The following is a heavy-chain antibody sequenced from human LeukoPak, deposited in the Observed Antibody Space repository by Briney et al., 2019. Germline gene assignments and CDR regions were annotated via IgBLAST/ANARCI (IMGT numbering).Heavy chain of an antibody. CDR3: AKYGDSSNTFDY. CDR2: ISSSSSYI. Sequence: GGSLRLSCAASGLTFSSYSMNWVRQAPGKGLEWVSSISSSSSYIYYADSVKGRFTISRDNAKNSLYLQMNSPRAEDTAVYYCAKYGDSSNTFDYWGQGTLVTVSS. D-gene: IGHD6-13*01. V-gene: IGHV3-21*04. J-gene: IGHJ4*02. CDR1: GLTFSSYS.